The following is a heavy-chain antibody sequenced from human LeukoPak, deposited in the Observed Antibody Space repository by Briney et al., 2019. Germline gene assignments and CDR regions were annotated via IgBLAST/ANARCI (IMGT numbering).Heavy chain of an antibody. CDR3: ARGPYYFDSSGAFDY. CDR2: VYTGGST. D-gene: IGHD3-22*01. Sequence: SETLSLTCTVSGGSISDYYWSWIRQPAGKGLEWIGRVYTGGSTNYKASLKSRVTMSFDTSRNQFSLKLTPVTAADTAVYYCARGPYYFDSSGAFDYWGQGTLVTVFS. V-gene: IGHV4-4*07. J-gene: IGHJ4*02. CDR1: GGSISDYY.